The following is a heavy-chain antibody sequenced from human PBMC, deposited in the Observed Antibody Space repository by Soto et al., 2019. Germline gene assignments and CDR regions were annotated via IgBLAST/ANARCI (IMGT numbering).Heavy chain of an antibody. Sequence: GGSLRLSCAASGFTFSSYGMHWVRQAPGKGLEWVAVIWYDGSNKYYADSVKGRFTISRDNSKNTLYLQMNSLRAEDTAVYYCARGKEQLVRYYYYGMDVWGQGTTVTVSS. CDR3: ARGKEQLVRYYYYGMDV. J-gene: IGHJ6*02. CDR2: IWYDGSNK. CDR1: GFTFSSYG. V-gene: IGHV3-33*01. D-gene: IGHD6-6*01.